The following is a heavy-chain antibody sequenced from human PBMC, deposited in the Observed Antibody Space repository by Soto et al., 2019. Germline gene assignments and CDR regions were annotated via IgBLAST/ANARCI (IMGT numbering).Heavy chain of an antibody. CDR1: GYSFTSYW. CDR3: AREGYDILTGYYKTYYYYGMDV. CDR2: IYPGDSDT. D-gene: IGHD3-9*01. Sequence: GESLKISCKGSGYSFTSYWSGWVRQMPGKGLEWMGIIYPGDSDTRYSPSFQGQVTISADKSISTAYLQWSSLKASDTAMYYCAREGYDILTGYYKTYYYYGMDVWGQGTTVTVSS. J-gene: IGHJ6*02. V-gene: IGHV5-51*01.